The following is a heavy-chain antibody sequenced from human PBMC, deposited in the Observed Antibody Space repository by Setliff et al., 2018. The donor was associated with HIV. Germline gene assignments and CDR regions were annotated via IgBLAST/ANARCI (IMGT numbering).Heavy chain of an antibody. CDR3: ARAPRGYHDSSGYYPYTFDI. Sequence: PSVTLSLTCAVYGGSFSGYYWSWIRQPAGKGLEWIGHLYTSGSTNYNPSLKSRVTISVDTSKNQFSLKLLSVTAAHTAVYYCARAPRGYHDSSGYYPYTFDIWGQGTMVTVSS. J-gene: IGHJ3*02. CDR1: GGSFSGYY. CDR2: LYTSGST. V-gene: IGHV4-59*10. D-gene: IGHD3-22*01.